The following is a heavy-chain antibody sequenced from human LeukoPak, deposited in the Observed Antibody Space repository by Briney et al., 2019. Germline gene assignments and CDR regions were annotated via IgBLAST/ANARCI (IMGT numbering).Heavy chain of an antibody. V-gene: IGHV3-21*01. J-gene: IGHJ4*02. D-gene: IGHD3-10*01. CDR1: GFTFSSYS. CDR3: AREAVAFYGSGSPLDY. CDR2: ISSSSSYI. Sequence: GGSLRLSCAASGFTFSSYSMNWVRQAPGQGLEWVSSISSSSSYIYYADSVKGRFTISRDNAKNSLYLQMNSLRAEDTAVYYCAREAVAFYGSGSPLDYWGQGTLVTVSS.